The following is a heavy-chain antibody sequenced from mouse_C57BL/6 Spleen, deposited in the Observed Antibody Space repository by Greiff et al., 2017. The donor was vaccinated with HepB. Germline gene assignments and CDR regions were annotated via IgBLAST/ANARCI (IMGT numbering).Heavy chain of an antibody. V-gene: IGHV1-74*01. CDR1: GYTFTSYW. J-gene: IGHJ3*01. D-gene: IGHD1-3*01. Sequence: QVQLKQPGAELVKPGASVKVSCKASGYTFTSYWMHWVKQRPGQGLEWIGRIHPSDSDTNYNHRFKGKATLTVDKSSSTAYMQLSSLTSEDSAVYYCAIHNEGFAYWGQGTLVTVSA. CDR3: AIHNEGFAY. CDR2: IHPSDSDT.